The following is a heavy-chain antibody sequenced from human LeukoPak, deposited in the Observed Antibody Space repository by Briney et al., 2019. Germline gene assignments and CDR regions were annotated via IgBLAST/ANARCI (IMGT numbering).Heavy chain of an antibody. CDR2: IYSGGST. J-gene: IGHJ4*02. CDR1: GFTVSSNY. D-gene: IGHD3-22*01. V-gene: IGHV3-53*01. Sequence: GGSLRLSCAASGFTVSSNYMSWVRQAPGKGLEWVSVIYSGGSTYYADSVKGRFTISRDNSKNTLYLQMNSLGAEDTAVYYCATNVGYYDSSGYPDYWGQGTLVTVSS. CDR3: ATNVGYYDSSGYPDY.